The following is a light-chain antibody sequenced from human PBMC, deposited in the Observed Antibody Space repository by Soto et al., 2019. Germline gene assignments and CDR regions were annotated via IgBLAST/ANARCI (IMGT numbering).Light chain of an antibody. V-gene: IGLV2-11*01. J-gene: IGLJ3*02. CDR1: SSDVCGYNY. Sequence: QSALTQPRSVSGSPGQSVTISCTGTSSDVCGYNYVSWYQQHPGKAPKLMIYDVSKRPSGVPDRFSGSKSGNTASLTISGLQAEDEADYYCCSYAGSYTVFGGGTMVTVL. CDR3: CSYAGSYTV. CDR2: DVS.